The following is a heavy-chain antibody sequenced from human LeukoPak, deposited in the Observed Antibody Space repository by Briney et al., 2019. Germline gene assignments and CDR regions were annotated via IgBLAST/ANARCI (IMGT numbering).Heavy chain of an antibody. CDR2: IYYNGDT. Sequence: SETLSLTCSVSGGSISSSRSYWGWIRQTPGKGLEWVGSIYYNGDTYYNPSFKSRVSMSVDTAKNQILLILTSVTAADTAVYYCSREGYSCPNWFDTWGQGTLVTVSS. CDR3: SREGYSCPNWFDT. V-gene: IGHV4-39*07. J-gene: IGHJ5*02. D-gene: IGHD4-11*01. CDR1: GGSISSSRSY.